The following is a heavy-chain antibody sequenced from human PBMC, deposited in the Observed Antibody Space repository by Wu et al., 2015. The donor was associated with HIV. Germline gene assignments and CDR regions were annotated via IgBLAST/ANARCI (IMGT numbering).Heavy chain of an antibody. D-gene: IGHD6-13*01. CDR2: VSSYSGDS. CDR3: ARDRAAAGTRSGAFDI. V-gene: IGHV1-18*01. J-gene: IGHJ3*02. Sequence: QLVQSGAEVKKPGASVKVSCKASPYTFTSFGIGWVRQAPGQGLEWMGWVSSYSGDSKYAQKFQGRVTMTRDTSISTAYMELSRLRSDDTAVYYCARDRAAAGTRSGAFDIWGQGTMVTVSS. CDR1: PYTFTSFG.